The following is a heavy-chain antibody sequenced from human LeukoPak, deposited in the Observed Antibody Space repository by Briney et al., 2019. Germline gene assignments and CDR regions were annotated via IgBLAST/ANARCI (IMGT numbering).Heavy chain of an antibody. Sequence: GGSLRLSCVASGFTFSNCGMHWVRQSPDKGLEWVTFIPYDGKNKKFADSVKGRFTISRDNSNNTVHLEMNSLRVEDTAVYFCAKDRGWPKAFDFWGQGTMVTVSS. V-gene: IGHV3-30*02. CDR2: IPYDGKNK. CDR3: AKDRGWPKAFDF. CDR1: GFTFSNCG. J-gene: IGHJ3*01. D-gene: IGHD1-26*01.